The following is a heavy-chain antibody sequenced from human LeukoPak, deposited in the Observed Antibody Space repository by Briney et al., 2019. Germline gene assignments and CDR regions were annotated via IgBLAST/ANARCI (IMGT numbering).Heavy chain of an antibody. J-gene: IGHJ5*02. CDR3: ARDRKQGPGWFDP. Sequence: SETLSLTCTVSGGSISSGSYYWSWIRQPAGKGLEWIGRIYTSRSTNYNPSLKSRVTISVDTSKNQFSLKLSSVTAADTAVYYCARDRKQGPGWFDPWGQGTLVTVSS. CDR2: IYTSRST. CDR1: GGSISSGSYY. V-gene: IGHV4-61*02.